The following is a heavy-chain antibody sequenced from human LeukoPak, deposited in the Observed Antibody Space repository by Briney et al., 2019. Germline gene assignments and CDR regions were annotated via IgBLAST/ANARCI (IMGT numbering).Heavy chain of an antibody. V-gene: IGHV1-2*06. CDR1: GYTFTGYY. D-gene: IGHD6-13*01. CDR2: SNPNSGGT. Sequence: ASVKVSCKASGYTFTGYYIHWVRQAPGQGLEWMGRSNPNSGGTNYAQKLQGRVTMTRDTSASTVYMELSRLRSDDTAVYYCAREVGYSSSWFGRFDPWGQGTLVTVSS. CDR3: AREVGYSSSWFGRFDP. J-gene: IGHJ5*02.